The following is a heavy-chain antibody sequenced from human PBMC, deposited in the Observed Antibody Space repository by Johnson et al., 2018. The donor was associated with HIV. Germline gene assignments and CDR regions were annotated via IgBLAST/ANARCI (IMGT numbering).Heavy chain of an antibody. D-gene: IGHD5-24*01. V-gene: IGHV3-30*04. CDR1: GFTFSSYA. J-gene: IGHJ3*01. Sequence: QEQLVESGGGVVQPGRSLRLSCAASGFTFSSYAMHWVRQAPGKGLEWVAVISYDGSNKYYADSVKGRFTISRDNSKNTLFLQMSSLRAEDAAVYYCAKDIGDGYNRWGAFDFWGQGTMVTVSS. CDR2: ISYDGSNK. CDR3: AKDIGDGYNRWGAFDF.